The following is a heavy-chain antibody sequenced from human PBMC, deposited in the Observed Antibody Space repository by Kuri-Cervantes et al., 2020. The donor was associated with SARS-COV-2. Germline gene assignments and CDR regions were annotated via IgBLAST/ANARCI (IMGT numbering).Heavy chain of an antibody. CDR2: ISSSSSYI. D-gene: IGHD3-22*01. CDR1: GFTFSSYS. CDR3: AREKYYYDSSGLGGGEDYYYGMDV. J-gene: IGHJ6*02. Sequence: GGSLRLSCAASGFTFSSYSMNWVRQAPGKGLEWVSSISSSSSYIYYADSVKGRFTISRDNAKNSLYLAMNSLRAEDTAVYYCAREKYYYDSSGLGGGEDYYYGMDVWGQGTTVTVSS. V-gene: IGHV3-21*01.